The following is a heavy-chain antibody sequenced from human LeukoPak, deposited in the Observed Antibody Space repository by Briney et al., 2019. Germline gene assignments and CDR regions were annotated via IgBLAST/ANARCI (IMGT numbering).Heavy chain of an antibody. Sequence: GGSLRLSCAASGFTFSSYSMSWVRQAPGKGLEWVSSISSSSSHIYYADSVKGRFTISRDNAKNSLYLQMNSLRAEDTAVYYCARVVGSGSYDYWGQGTLVTVSS. CDR2: ISSSSSHI. J-gene: IGHJ4*02. V-gene: IGHV3-21*01. CDR3: ARVVGSGSYDY. D-gene: IGHD3-10*01. CDR1: GFTFSSYS.